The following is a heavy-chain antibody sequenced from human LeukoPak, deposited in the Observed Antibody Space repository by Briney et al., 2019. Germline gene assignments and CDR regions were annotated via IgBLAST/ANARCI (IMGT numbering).Heavy chain of an antibody. CDR2: IYSSGST. Sequence: SQTLSLTCTVSGGSITNPSYYWSWIRQPAGKGLEWMGRIYSSGSTNYNPSLKSRVTLSIDTSKNQFSLKVNAVTAVDTAVYYCARGTSYGSGSYEYFDYWGQGTLVTVSS. CDR3: ARGTSYGSGSYEYFDY. J-gene: IGHJ4*02. CDR1: GGSITNPSYY. V-gene: IGHV4-61*02. D-gene: IGHD3-10*01.